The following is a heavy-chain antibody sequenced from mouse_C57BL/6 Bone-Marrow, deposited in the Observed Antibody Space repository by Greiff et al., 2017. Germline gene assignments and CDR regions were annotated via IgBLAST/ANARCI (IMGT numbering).Heavy chain of an antibody. CDR3: TSTIWFAC. V-gene: IGHV14-4*01. Sequence: VQLQQSGAELVRPGASVTLSCTASGFNIKDDYMLWVKQRPEQGLEWLGWIDPENGDTECASTFLGTATITADTSSNPAYLQLSSLTSEDTAVYYCTSTIWFACWGQGTLVTVSA. CDR2: IDPENGDT. CDR1: GFNIKDDY. J-gene: IGHJ3*01. D-gene: IGHD2-1*01.